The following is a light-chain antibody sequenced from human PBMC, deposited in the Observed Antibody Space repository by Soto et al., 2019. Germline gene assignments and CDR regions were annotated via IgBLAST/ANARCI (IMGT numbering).Light chain of an antibody. J-gene: IGKJ1*01. V-gene: IGKV3-20*01. CDR1: QSVTSNY. CDR2: AAS. Sequence: EVVLTQSPGTVSLSPGERATLSCRASQSVTSNYLAWYQQKPGQAPRLLIYAASSRATGIPDRFSGSGSGTDFTLSISRLEPEDFAVYYCQQYGDSVTWMFGQGTKVEIK. CDR3: QQYGDSVTWM.